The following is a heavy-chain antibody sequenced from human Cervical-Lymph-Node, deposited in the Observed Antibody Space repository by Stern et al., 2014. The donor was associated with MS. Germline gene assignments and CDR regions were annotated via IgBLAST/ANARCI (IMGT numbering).Heavy chain of an antibody. CDR3: AKDVAHLGYSDY. Sequence: DQLVESGGGVVQPGRSLRLSCAASAFTFSSYGMHWVRQAPGKGLEWVAVISYDGSNKYYADSVKGRFTISRDNSKNTLYLQMNSLRAEDTAVYYCAKDVAHLGYSDYWGQGTLVTVSS. V-gene: IGHV3-30*18. CDR1: AFTFSSYG. D-gene: IGHD3-16*02. CDR2: ISYDGSNK. J-gene: IGHJ4*02.